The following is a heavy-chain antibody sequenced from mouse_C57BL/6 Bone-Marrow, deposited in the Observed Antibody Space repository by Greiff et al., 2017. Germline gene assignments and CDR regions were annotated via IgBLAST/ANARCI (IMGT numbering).Heavy chain of an antibody. Sequence: QVQLQQSGAELVRPGASVKLSCKASGYTFTDYYIHWVKQRPGQGLEWIARIYPGSGNTYYNEKFKGKATLTAEKSSSTAYMQLSSLTSEDSAVYFCATRWLQRYYYAMDYWGQGTSVTVSS. D-gene: IGHD2-3*01. V-gene: IGHV1-76*01. CDR1: GYTFTDYY. CDR2: IYPGSGNT. J-gene: IGHJ4*01. CDR3: ATRWLQRYYYAMDY.